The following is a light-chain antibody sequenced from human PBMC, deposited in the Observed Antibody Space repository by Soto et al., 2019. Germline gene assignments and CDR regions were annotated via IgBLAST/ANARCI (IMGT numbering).Light chain of an antibody. Sequence: QSALTQPASVSGSPGQSITISCTGTSSDVGSYNLVSWYQQHPGKAPKLMIYAGTKRPSGVSIRFSGSKSANTASLTISGLQAEDEANYYCCSFASTPYWVFGGGTKLTVL. CDR3: CSFASTPYWV. V-gene: IGLV2-23*01. J-gene: IGLJ3*02. CDR1: SSDVGSYNL. CDR2: AGT.